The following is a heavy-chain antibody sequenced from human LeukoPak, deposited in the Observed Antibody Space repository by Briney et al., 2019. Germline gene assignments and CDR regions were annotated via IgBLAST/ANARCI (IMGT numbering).Heavy chain of an antibody. D-gene: IGHD2-21*01. J-gene: IGHJ4*02. CDR3: ARGYCGGSPCLSRENY. V-gene: IGHV7-4-1*02. CDR2: INTNTGNP. CDR1: GYTFTSYG. Sequence: GASVKVSCKASGYTFTSYGISWVRQAPGQGLEWMGWINTNTGNPTYAQGFTGRIVFSLDTSVSTTFLQISSLKAEDTAVYYCARGYCGGSPCLSRENYWGQGTLVTVSS.